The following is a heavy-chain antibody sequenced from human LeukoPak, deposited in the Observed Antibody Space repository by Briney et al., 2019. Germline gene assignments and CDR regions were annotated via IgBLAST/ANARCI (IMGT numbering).Heavy chain of an antibody. CDR1: GFTFSSYW. CDR2: IRTDGSEV. CDR3: AREGPTVTTPMDV. J-gene: IGHJ6*04. D-gene: IGHD4-17*01. V-gene: IGHV3-74*01. Sequence: SGGSLRLSCAASGFTFSSYWMQWVRQPPGKGLVWVSRIRTDGSEVSYADSVQGRFTISRDNAKNTVYLQMNSLRDDDTAVYYCAREGPTVTTPMDVWGKGIPVTVSS.